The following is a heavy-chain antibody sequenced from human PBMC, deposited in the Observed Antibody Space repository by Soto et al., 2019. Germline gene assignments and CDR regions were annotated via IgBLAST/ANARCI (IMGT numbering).Heavy chain of an antibody. J-gene: IGHJ6*02. CDR1: GYTFTGYY. CDR3: ARLSAAAHLYGMDV. Sequence: QVQLVQSGAEVKKPGASVKVSCKASGYTFTGYYMHWVRQAPGQGLEWMGWINPNSGGTNYAQKVQGWVTMSRDASISTAYMELSRLRSDDRAVYYCARLSAAAHLYGMDVWGQGTTVTVCS. D-gene: IGHD6-25*01. CDR2: INPNSGGT. V-gene: IGHV1-2*04.